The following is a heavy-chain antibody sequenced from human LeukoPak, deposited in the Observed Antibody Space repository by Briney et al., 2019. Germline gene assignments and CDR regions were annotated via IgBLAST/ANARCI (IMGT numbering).Heavy chain of an antibody. Sequence: GGSLRLSCAASGFTFSSYGMHWVRQAPGKGLEWVAVIWYDGSNKYYADSVKGRFTISRDNSKNTLYLQMNSLRAEDTAVYYCAKDTRRADAFDIWGQGTMVTVSS. CDR1: GFTFSSYG. CDR3: AKDTRRADAFDI. V-gene: IGHV3-33*06. J-gene: IGHJ3*02. CDR2: IWYDGSNK.